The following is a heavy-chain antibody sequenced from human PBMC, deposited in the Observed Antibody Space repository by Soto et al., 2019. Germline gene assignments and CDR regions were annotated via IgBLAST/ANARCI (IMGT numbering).Heavy chain of an antibody. CDR3: EKVAIAAAGTFACEGMDV. CDR1: GFTFSSYS. D-gene: IGHD6-13*01. V-gene: IGHV3-23*01. CDR2: ISGSGVST. Sequence: GGSLRLSCAASGFTFSSYSISWVRQAPWKGLEWVSAISGSGVSTYYADSVKGRFTISRDNSKKTLYLQMNSLRAGDTAVYYCEKVAIAAAGTFACEGMDVWGQGTTVTVCS. J-gene: IGHJ6*02.